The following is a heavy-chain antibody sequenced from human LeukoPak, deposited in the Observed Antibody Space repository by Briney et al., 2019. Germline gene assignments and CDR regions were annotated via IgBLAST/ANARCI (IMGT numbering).Heavy chain of an antibody. CDR2: IYYSGST. J-gene: IGHJ4*02. CDR1: GGSISSGDYY. V-gene: IGHV4-30-4*01. D-gene: IGHD4-17*01. Sequence: KPSETLSLTCTVSGGSISSGDYYWRWIRQPPGTGLEWFGYIYYSGSTYYNPSLKSRVTISVDTSKNQFSLKLSSVTAADTAVYYCARGDYGDLYYFDYWGQGTLVTVSS. CDR3: ARGDYGDLYYFDY.